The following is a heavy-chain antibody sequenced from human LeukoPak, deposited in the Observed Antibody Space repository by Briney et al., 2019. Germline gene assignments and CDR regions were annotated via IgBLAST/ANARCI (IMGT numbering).Heavy chain of an antibody. V-gene: IGHV1-18*01. CDR2: ISAYNGYT. J-gene: IGHJ4*02. CDR1: GYTFTSYG. D-gene: IGHD2-2*01. Sequence: GASVKVSFKASGYTFTSYGISWVRQAPGQGLEWMGWISAYNGYTNYAQNLQGRVTMTTDTSTSTAYMELRSLRSDDTAVYYCARDSRHIVVVPAAIRFYYWGQGTLVTVSS. CDR3: ARDSRHIVVVPAAIRFYY.